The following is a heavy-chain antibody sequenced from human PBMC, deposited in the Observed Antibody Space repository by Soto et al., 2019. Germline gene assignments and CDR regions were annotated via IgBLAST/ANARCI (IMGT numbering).Heavy chain of an antibody. J-gene: IGHJ4*02. CDR2: IIPIFGTA. D-gene: IGHD2-21*02. Sequence: QVQLVQSGAEVKKPGSSVKVSCKASGGTFSGYAISWVRQAPGQGLEWMGGIIPIFGTANYAQKFQGRVTITADESTSTAYMELSSLRSEDTAVYYCARAPLIVVVTARPYYFDYWGQGTLVTVSS. CDR1: GGTFSGYA. CDR3: ARAPLIVVVTARPYYFDY. V-gene: IGHV1-69*12.